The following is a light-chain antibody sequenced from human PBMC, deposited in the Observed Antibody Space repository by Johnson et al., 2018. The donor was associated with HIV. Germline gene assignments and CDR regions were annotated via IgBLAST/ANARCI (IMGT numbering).Light chain of an antibody. CDR1: SSNIENNY. CDR3: GTWDSSLSAEV. V-gene: IGLV1-51*02. Sequence: QSVLTQPPSVSATPGQKVTISCSGSSSNIENNYVSWYQQLPETAPKLLIYENNKRPSGIPDRFSGSKSGTSATLGVTGLQTGDEADYFCGTWDSSLSAEVFGTGTNGTVL. J-gene: IGLJ1*01. CDR2: ENN.